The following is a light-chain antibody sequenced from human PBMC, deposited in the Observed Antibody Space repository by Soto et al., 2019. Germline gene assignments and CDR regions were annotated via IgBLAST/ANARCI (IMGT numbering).Light chain of an antibody. CDR2: DAS. CDR3: QQRSSWTWT. V-gene: IGKV3-11*01. Sequence: EILLTQSPATLSWSPGERGTLSCGASQSVSSYLAWYQQKPGQAPRLLIYDASSRATGIPARFSGSGYGTDLTLTITSIENEDFAVYYCQQRSSWTWTFGQGTRLEIK. J-gene: IGKJ5*01. CDR1: QSVSSY.